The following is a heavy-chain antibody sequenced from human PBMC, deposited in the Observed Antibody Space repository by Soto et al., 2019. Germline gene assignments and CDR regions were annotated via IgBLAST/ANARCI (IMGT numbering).Heavy chain of an antibody. CDR3: PGANYDSPIPLYY. Sequence: PSETLSLTCAVSGGSISSGGYSWSWIRQPPGKGLEWIGYIYHSGSTYYNPSLKSRVTISVDRSKNQFSLKLSSVPAADTAVYYCPGANYDSPIPLYYGGQETLAT. D-gene: IGHD3-22*01. CDR2: IYHSGST. J-gene: IGHJ4*02. V-gene: IGHV4-30-2*01. CDR1: GGSISSGGYS.